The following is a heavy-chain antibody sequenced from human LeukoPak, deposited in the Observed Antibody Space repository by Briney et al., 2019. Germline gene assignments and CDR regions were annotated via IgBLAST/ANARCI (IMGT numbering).Heavy chain of an antibody. CDR2: ISGDGDNT. CDR3: ARGGFTYFDFWSAYYTADY. D-gene: IGHD3-3*01. Sequence: GGSLRLSCVASGFTLDDYALHWVRQAPGKGLEWISLISGDGDNTYYADSVKGRFTISRDNSKNTLYLQMNSLRAEDTAVYYCARGGFTYFDFWSAYYTADYWGQGTLVTVSS. V-gene: IGHV3-43*02. CDR1: GFTLDDYA. J-gene: IGHJ4*02.